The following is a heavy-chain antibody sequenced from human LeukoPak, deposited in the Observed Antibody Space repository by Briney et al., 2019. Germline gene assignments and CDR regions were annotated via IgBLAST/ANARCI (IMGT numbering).Heavy chain of an antibody. Sequence: SLKVSCKASGGTFSSYAISWVRQAPGQGLEWMGGIIPIFGTANYAQKFQGRVTITTDESTSTAYMELSSLRSEDTAVYYCARGEWGAAAAMEYYFDYWGQGTLVTVSS. D-gene: IGHD2-2*01. V-gene: IGHV1-69*05. CDR2: IIPIFGTA. CDR3: ARGEWGAAAAMEYYFDY. J-gene: IGHJ4*02. CDR1: GGTFSSYA.